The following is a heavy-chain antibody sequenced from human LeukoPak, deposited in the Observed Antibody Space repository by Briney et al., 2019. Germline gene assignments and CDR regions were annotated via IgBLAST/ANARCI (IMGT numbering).Heavy chain of an antibody. D-gene: IGHD4-17*01. J-gene: IGHJ4*02. V-gene: IGHV1-8*01. CDR3: ARSLTVTTPRPGY. CDR2: MNPNSGNT. CDR1: GYTFTSYD. Sequence: ASVKVSCKASGYTFTSYDINWVRQATGQGLEWMGWMNPNSGNTGYAQKFQGRVTMTRNTSISTAYMELSSLRSEDTAVYYCARSLTVTTPRPGYWGQGTLVTVSS.